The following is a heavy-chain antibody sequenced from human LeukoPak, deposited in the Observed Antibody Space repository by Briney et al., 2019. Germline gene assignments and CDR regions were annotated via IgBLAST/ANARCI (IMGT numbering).Heavy chain of an antibody. CDR1: GGSISSYY. CDR3: ARERIVVVPAAMDWYYYYYMDV. J-gene: IGHJ6*03. V-gene: IGHV4-4*07. D-gene: IGHD2-2*01. Sequence: SETLSLTCTVSGGSISSYYWSWIRQPAGKGLEWIGRIYTSGSTNYNPSLKSRVTMSVDTSKNQFSLKLSSVTAADTAVYYCARERIVVVPAAMDWYYYYYMDVWGKGTTVTISS. CDR2: IYTSGST.